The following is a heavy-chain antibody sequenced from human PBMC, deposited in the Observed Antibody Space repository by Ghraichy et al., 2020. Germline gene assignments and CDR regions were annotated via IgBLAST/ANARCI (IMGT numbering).Heavy chain of an antibody. V-gene: IGHV4-39*01. CDR2: IYYSGST. Sequence: SETLSLTCTVSGGSISSSSYYWGWIRQPPGKGLEWIGSIYYSGSTYYNPSHKSRVTISVDTSKNQFSLKLSSVTAADTAVYYCARLVGATFAFDIWGQGTMVTVSS. J-gene: IGHJ3*02. CDR3: ARLVGATFAFDI. D-gene: IGHD1-26*01. CDR1: GGSISSSSYY.